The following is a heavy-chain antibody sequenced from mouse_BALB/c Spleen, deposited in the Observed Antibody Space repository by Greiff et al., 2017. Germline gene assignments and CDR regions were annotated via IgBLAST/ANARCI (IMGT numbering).Heavy chain of an antibody. Sequence: VQGVESGAELVRPGSSVKISCKASGYAFSSYWMNWVKQRPGQGLEWIGQIYPGDGDTNYNGKFKGKATLTADKSSSTAYMQLSSLTSEDSAVYFCARSDYYGFDYWGQGTTLTVSS. V-gene: IGHV1-80*01. CDR1: GYAFSSYW. J-gene: IGHJ2*01. CDR2: IYPGDGDT. CDR3: ARSDYYGFDY. D-gene: IGHD1-1*01.